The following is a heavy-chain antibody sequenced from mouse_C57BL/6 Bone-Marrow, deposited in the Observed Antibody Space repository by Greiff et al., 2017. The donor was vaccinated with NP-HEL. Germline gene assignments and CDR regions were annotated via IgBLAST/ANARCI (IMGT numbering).Heavy chain of an antibody. CDR2: INPYNGDT. CDR1: GYSFTGYF. V-gene: IGHV1-20*01. D-gene: IGHD4-1*01. CDR3: ARWDGFAY. J-gene: IGHJ3*01. Sequence: EVQRVESGPELVKPGDSVKISCKASGYSFTGYFMNWVMQSHGKSLEWIGRINPYNGDTFYNQKFKGKATLTVDKSSSTAHMELRSLTSEDSAVYYCARWDGFAYWGQGTLVTVSA.